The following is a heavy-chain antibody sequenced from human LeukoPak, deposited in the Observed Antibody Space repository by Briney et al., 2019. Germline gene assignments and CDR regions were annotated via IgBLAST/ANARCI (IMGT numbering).Heavy chain of an antibody. Sequence: GASVKVSCKASGYTFTSYGISWVRQAPGQGLEWMGWISAYNGNTNYAQKLQGRVTMTTDTSTSTAYMELRSLRSDDTAVYYCARGLGVVTVQSEQPKPRYFDLWGRGTQVTVSS. CDR1: GYTFTSYG. CDR3: ARGLGVVTVQSEQPKPRYFDL. D-gene: IGHD2-21*02. V-gene: IGHV1-18*01. CDR2: ISAYNGNT. J-gene: IGHJ2*01.